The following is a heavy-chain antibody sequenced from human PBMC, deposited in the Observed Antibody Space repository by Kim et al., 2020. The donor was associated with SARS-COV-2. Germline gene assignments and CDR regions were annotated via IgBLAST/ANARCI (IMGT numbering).Heavy chain of an antibody. D-gene: IGHD3-16*01. CDR3: ARPLYDYVWGTY. Sequence: NYADSVNGRFSITRDNAKNTLYLQMTRLRAEDTAIYYCARPLYDYVWGTYWGQGTLVTVSS. J-gene: IGHJ4*02. V-gene: IGHV3-74*01.